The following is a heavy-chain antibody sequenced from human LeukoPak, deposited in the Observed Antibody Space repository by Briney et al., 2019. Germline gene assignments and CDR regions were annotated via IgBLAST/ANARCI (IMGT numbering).Heavy chain of an antibody. Sequence: AGGSLRLSCVASGFPFGDYYMSWIRQAPGEGLDWVAYISGSGSDIYYADSVKGRFTISRDNAKNSLRLQMNSLRAEDTAVYYCARGFDCSSTSCSCMDVWGQGTTVTVSS. CDR3: ARGFDCSSTSCSCMDV. D-gene: IGHD2-2*01. CDR1: GFPFGDYY. CDR2: ISGSGSDI. V-gene: IGHV3-11*01. J-gene: IGHJ6*02.